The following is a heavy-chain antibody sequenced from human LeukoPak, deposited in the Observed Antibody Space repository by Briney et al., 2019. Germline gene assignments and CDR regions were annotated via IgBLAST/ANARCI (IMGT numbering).Heavy chain of an antibody. V-gene: IGHV3-33*08. D-gene: IGHD1-26*01. CDR2: IWYDGSNK. J-gene: IGHJ4*02. CDR1: EFIFSNFA. Sequence: GGSLRLSCVASEFIFSNFAMSWVRQAPGKGLEWVAVIWYDGSNKYYADSAKGRFTISRDNSKNTLYLQMNSLRAEDTAVYYCARPTYSGSYYWFDYWGQGTLVTVSS. CDR3: ARPTYSGSYYWFDY.